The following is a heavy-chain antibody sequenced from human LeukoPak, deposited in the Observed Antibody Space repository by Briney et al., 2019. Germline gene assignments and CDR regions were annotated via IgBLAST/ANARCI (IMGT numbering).Heavy chain of an antibody. V-gene: IGHV1-8*03. CDR2: MNPNSGNT. J-gene: IGHJ4*02. CDR3: ARGRYGSGRFDY. D-gene: IGHD3-10*01. CDR1: GYTFTSYD. Sequence: ASVKVSCKASGYTFTSYDINWVRQATGQGLEWMGWMNPNSGNTGYAQKFQGRVTITRNTSISTAYMELSSLRSEDSAVYYCARGRYGSGRFDYWGQGTLVTVSS.